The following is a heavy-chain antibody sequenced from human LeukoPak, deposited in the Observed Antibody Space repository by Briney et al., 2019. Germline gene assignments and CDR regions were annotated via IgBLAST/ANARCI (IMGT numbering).Heavy chain of an antibody. Sequence: GGSLRLSCAASGFTFSSYVMHWVRQAPGKGLEWVAVISYDGSNKYYADSVKGRFTISRDNSKNTLYLQTNSLRAEDTALYYCAKDSSLNILTGSSFDYWGQGALVTVSS. V-gene: IGHV3-30*18. D-gene: IGHD3-9*01. CDR1: GFTFSSYV. CDR3: AKDSSLNILTGSSFDY. J-gene: IGHJ4*02. CDR2: ISYDGSNK.